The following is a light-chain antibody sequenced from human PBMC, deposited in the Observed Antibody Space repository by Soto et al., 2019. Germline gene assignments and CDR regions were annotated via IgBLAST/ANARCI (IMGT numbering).Light chain of an antibody. V-gene: IGKV3-15*01. Sequence: ERVMTQSPAAPSVSLGERATLSCRASQSVDNKLAWYPFKPCQAPRLLIYGASTRATGVPTRFSGSRSGTEFTLTIGSLQPDDFAVYYGLQYYGWPKTFGQGTEVEIK. CDR3: LQYYGWPKT. CDR1: QSVDNK. J-gene: IGKJ1*01. CDR2: GAS.